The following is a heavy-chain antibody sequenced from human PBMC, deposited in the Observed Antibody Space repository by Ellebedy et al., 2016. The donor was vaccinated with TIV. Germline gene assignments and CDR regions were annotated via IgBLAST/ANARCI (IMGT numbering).Heavy chain of an antibody. CDR3: ARVLRELSDAFDI. CDR1: GFTFSSYS. CDR2: IYSGGST. Sequence: GESLKISXAASGFTFSSYSMNWVRQAPGKGLEWVSVIYSGGSTYYADSVKGRFTISRDNSKNTLYLQMNSLRAEDTAVYYCARVLRELSDAFDIWGQGTMVTVSS. J-gene: IGHJ3*02. V-gene: IGHV3-53*01. D-gene: IGHD1-7*01.